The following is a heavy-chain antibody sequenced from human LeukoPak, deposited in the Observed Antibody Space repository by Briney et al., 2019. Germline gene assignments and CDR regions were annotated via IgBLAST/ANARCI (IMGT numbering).Heavy chain of an antibody. V-gene: IGHV3-21*01. CDR2: ISGSTNYI. CDR3: ARDLGQYYDTSDNWFDP. CDR1: GFTFNSYS. Sequence: GGSLRLSCAASGFTFNSYSMNWVRQAPGKGLEWVSSISGSTNYIHYADSVKGRFTISRDNAKNTLNLQMNSLRAEDTAVYYCARDLGQYYDTSDNWFDPWGQGTLVTVSS. J-gene: IGHJ5*02. D-gene: IGHD3-22*01.